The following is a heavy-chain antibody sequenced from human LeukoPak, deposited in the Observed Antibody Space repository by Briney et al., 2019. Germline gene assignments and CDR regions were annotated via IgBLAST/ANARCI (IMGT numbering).Heavy chain of an antibody. CDR3: ARGVRYSSRSVDP. J-gene: IGHJ5*02. V-gene: IGHV1-8*01. CDR2: MNPNNGNT. Sequence: ASVKVSCKASGYTFTNYDITWVRQASGEGLEWTGWMNPNNGNTGYAQRFQGRVTMTRDTSTSTVYMELSSLRSEDTAVYYCARGVRYSSRSVDPWGQGTLVTVSS. CDR1: GYTFTNYD. D-gene: IGHD6-13*01.